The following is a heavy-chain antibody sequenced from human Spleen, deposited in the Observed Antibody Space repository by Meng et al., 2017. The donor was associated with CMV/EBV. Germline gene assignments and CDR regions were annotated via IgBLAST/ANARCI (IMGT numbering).Heavy chain of an antibody. J-gene: IGHJ4*02. D-gene: IGHD3-3*01. CDR1: Y. CDR2: IYYSEST. V-gene: IGHV4-39*01. Sequence: YGGWVRQPPGKGLEWIGSIYYSESTHYNPSLKGRVTISVDTSKNQFSLKLSSVTAADTAVYYCARLGGNTIFGVVIASNFDFWGQGTLVTVSS. CDR3: ARLGGNTIFGVVIASNFDF.